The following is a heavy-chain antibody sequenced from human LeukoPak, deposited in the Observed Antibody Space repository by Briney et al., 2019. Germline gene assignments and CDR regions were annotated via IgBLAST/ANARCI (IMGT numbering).Heavy chain of an antibody. CDR3: AREEYGDYGSYYYGMDV. J-gene: IGHJ6*02. V-gene: IGHV3-21*01. D-gene: IGHD4-17*01. Sequence: GGSLRLSCAASGFTFSSYSMNWVRQAPGKGLEWVSSISSSSSYIYYADSVKGRFTISRDNSKNTLYLQMNSLRAEDTAVYYCAREEYGDYGSYYYGMDVWGQGTTVTVSS. CDR2: ISSSSSYI. CDR1: GFTFSSYS.